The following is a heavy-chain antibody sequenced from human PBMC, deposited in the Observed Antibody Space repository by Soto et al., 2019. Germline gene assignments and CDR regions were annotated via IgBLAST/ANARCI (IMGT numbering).Heavy chain of an antibody. D-gene: IGHD2-15*01. CDR1: GYTFTGFF. CDR2: INPNTGGT. J-gene: IGHJ4*02. Sequence: QVQVVQSGAEVKKPGASVKVSCKASGYTFTGFFLHWVRQAPGQGLEWLGWINPNTGGTNYAQDFQGRITMTRDTSISTAYLELTSLRSDDTAVYYCARGVLPGSYWGQGTLVTVSS. V-gene: IGHV1-2*02. CDR3: ARGVLPGSY.